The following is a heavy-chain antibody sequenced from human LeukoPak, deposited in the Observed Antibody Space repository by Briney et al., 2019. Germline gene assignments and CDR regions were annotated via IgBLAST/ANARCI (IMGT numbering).Heavy chain of an antibody. J-gene: IGHJ5*02. Sequence: SETLSLTCTVSGGSISSSSYYWGWIRQPPGKGLEWIGEINHSGSTNYNPSLKSRVTISVDTSKNQFSLKLSSVTAADTAVYYCARVRSRIAVAGRFDPWGQGTLVTVPS. V-gene: IGHV4-39*07. CDR2: INHSGST. D-gene: IGHD6-19*01. CDR3: ARVRSRIAVAGRFDP. CDR1: GGSISSSSYY.